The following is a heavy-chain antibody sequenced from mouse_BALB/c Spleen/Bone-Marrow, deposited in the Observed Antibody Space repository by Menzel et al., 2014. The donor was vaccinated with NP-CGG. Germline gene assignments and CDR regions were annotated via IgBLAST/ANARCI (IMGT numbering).Heavy chain of an antibody. CDR1: GYAFTSYW. J-gene: IGHJ2*01. CDR2: IYPGNSDT. CDR3: TTLARNYFDY. V-gene: IGHV1-5*01. Sequence: EVQLQQSGTVLARPGASVKMSCKASGYAFTSYWMHWVIQRPGQGLEWIGTIYPGNSDTTYNQKFKGKAKLTAVTSTSTAYMELSSLTNEDSAVYYCTTLARNYFDYWGQGTTLTVSS.